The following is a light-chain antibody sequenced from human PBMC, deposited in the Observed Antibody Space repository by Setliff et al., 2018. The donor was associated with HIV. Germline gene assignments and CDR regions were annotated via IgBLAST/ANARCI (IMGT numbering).Light chain of an antibody. CDR3: SSYTSSGTLFV. J-gene: IGLJ1*01. Sequence: QSALTQPASVSGSPGQSITISCTETNSDIGGYDYVYWYQQQPGKAPKLMIYEVSGRPSGVSYRFSGPKSGTTASLTISGLQTEDEADYFCSSYTSSGTLFVFGTGTKVTVL. CDR1: NSDIGGYDY. V-gene: IGLV2-14*01. CDR2: EVS.